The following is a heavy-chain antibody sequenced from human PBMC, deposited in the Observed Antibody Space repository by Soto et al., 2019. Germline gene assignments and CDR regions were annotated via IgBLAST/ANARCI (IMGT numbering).Heavy chain of an antibody. V-gene: IGHV1-8*01. D-gene: IGHD3-22*01. CDR1: GYSFTSYD. Sequence: ASVKVSCKASGYSFTSYDINWVRQATGQGLEWMGWMNPNSGNTGYAQKFQGRVTMTEDTSTDTAYMELSSLRSEDTAVYYCATIYYDSAVGAFDIWGQGTMVTVSS. CDR3: ATIYYDSAVGAFDI. J-gene: IGHJ3*02. CDR2: MNPNSGNT.